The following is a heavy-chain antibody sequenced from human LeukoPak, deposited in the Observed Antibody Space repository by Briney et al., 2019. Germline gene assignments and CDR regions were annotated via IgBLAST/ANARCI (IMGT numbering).Heavy chain of an antibody. J-gene: IGHJ5*02. CDR2: IRYDGSNK. V-gene: IGHV3-30*02. CDR1: GFTFSSYG. D-gene: IGHD1-26*01. CDR3: AKERSRTGNNWFDP. Sequence: GGSLRLSCAASGFTFSSYGMHWVRQAPGKGLEWVAFIRYDGSNKYYADSVKGRFTISRDNSKNTLYLQMNSLRAEDTAVYYCAKERSRTGNNWFDPWAQGTLVTVSS.